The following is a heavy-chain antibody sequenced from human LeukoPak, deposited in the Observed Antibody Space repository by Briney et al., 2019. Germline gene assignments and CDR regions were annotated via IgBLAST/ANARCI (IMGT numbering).Heavy chain of an antibody. D-gene: IGHD1-14*01. CDR1: AYTFTSNY. CDR2: INPNGGST. CDR3: ARGNPPYYFNY. V-gene: IGHV1-46*01. J-gene: IGHJ4*02. Sequence: ASVTVSCKASAYTFTSNYMHWVRHPPGQGLEWMGLINPNGGSTTYAQKFQGRVTMTRDTSTSTVYMNLSSLRSEDTAVYSCARGNPPYYFNYWGQGTLVTVSS.